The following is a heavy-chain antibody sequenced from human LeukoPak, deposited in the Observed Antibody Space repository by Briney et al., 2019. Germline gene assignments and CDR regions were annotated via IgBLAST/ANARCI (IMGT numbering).Heavy chain of an antibody. J-gene: IGHJ4*02. V-gene: IGHV3-7*04. Sequence: GGSLRLSCAASGFTFSSYWMNWVRQVPGKGLEWVANIRQDGSEKYYVDSVKGRFTISRDNAKNSLYLQMNSLRAEDTAVYYCARDSMVRGVDFDYWGQGTLVTVSS. CDR2: IRQDGSEK. CDR3: ARDSMVRGVDFDY. CDR1: GFTFSSYW. D-gene: IGHD3-10*01.